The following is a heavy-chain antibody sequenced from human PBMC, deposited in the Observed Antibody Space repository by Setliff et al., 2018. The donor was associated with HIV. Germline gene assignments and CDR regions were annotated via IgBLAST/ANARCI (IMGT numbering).Heavy chain of an antibody. CDR3: ARSSTAGFDF. D-gene: IGHD6-19*01. V-gene: IGHV4-39*07. CDR2: ISVSGT. Sequence: SSETLSLTCSVSGGSVMSSVYYWAWIRQPPGKGLEWIGSISVSGTYLNPSLKRRVTISVDRSKDQFSLKMTSVTAADTAIYYCARSSTAGFDFWGQGTLVTVSS. CDR1: GGSVMSSVYY. J-gene: IGHJ4*02.